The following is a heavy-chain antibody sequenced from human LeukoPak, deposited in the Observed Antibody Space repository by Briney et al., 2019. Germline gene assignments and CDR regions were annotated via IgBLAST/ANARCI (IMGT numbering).Heavy chain of an antibody. CDR1: AGSISSGSFY. J-gene: IGHJ4*02. CDR2: IYTSGST. CDR3: ARDGVRGVIGY. V-gene: IGHV4-61*02. D-gene: IGHD3-10*01. Sequence: PSETLSLTCTVSAGSISSGSFYWSWIRQPAGKGLEWIGRIYTSGSTNYNPSLKSRVTISVDTSKDQFSLKLSSVTAADTAVYYCARDGVRGVIGYWGQGTLVIVSS.